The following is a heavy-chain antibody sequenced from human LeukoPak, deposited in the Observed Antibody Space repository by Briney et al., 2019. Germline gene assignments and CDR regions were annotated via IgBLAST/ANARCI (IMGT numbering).Heavy chain of an antibody. J-gene: IGHJ4*02. Sequence: SVKVSCKASGGTFSSCAISWVRQAPGQGLEWMGGIIPIFGTANYAQKFQGRVTITADESTSTAYMELSSLRSEDTAVYYCATAGGYFDFFDYWGQGTLVTVSS. D-gene: IGHD3-9*01. CDR1: GGTFSSCA. V-gene: IGHV1-69*13. CDR3: ATAGGYFDFFDY. CDR2: IIPIFGTA.